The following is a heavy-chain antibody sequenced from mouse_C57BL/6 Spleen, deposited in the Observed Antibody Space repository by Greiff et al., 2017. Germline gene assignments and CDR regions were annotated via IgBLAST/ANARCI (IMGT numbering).Heavy chain of an antibody. J-gene: IGHJ3*01. CDR2: IDPSDSYT. CDR1: GYTFTSYW. Sequence: QVQLQQSGAELVKPGASVKLSCKASGYTFTSYWMQWVKQRPGPGLAWIGEIDPSDSYTNYNQKFKGKATLTVDTASSTAYMQLSSLTSEDAAVYYCARERGFAYWGQGTLVTVSA. V-gene: IGHV1-50*01. CDR3: ARERGFAY.